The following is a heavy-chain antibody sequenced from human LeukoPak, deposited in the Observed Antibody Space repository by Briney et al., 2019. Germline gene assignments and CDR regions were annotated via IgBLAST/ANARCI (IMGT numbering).Heavy chain of an antibody. V-gene: IGHV1-69*01. D-gene: IGHD4-23*01. CDR2: IIPIFGTA. Sequence: GASVKVSCKASGGTFSSYAISWVRQAPGQGLEWMGGIIPIFGTANYAQKFQGRVTITADESTSTAYMELSSLRSEDTAVYYCARDFNGGNARAFDIWGQGTMVTVSS. CDR3: ARDFNGGNARAFDI. J-gene: IGHJ3*02. CDR1: GGTFSSYA.